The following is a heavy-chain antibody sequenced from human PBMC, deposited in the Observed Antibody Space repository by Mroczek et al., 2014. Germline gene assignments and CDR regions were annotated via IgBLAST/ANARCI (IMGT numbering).Heavy chain of an antibody. Sequence: VQLVESGGGLVQAGGSLRLSCAASGFTLSDYAMSWVRQAPGKGLEWVSSVSKSGGSPYYADSVKDHFTISRDNSKNTLYLQMNNLRAEDTAVYYCAKGSSLFDYWGQGTLVTVSS. J-gene: IGHJ4*02. CDR3: AKGSSLFDY. V-gene: IGHV3-23*04. CDR2: VSKSGGSP. CDR1: GFTLSDYA. D-gene: IGHD6-13*01.